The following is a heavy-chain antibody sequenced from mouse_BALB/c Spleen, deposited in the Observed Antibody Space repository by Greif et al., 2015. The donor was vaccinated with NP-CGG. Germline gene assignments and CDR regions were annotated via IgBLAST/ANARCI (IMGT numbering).Heavy chain of an antibody. CDR3: TRWRNGNYVWYFDV. CDR2: IYPSDSYT. D-gene: IGHD2-1*01. V-gene: IGHV1-69*02. Sequence: VQLQESGAELVRPGASVKLSCKASGYTFTSYWINWGKQRPGQGLEWIGNIYPSDSYTNYNQKFKDKATLTVDKSSSTAYMQLSSPTSEDSAVYYCTRWRNGNYVWYFDVWGAGTTVTVSS. CDR1: GYTFTSYW. J-gene: IGHJ1*01.